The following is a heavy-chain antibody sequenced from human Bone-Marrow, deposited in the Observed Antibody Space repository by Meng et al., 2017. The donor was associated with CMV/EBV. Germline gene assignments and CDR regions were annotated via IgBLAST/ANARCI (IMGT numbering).Heavy chain of an antibody. CDR2: INSDGSST. J-gene: IGHJ6*02. V-gene: IGHV3-74*01. Sequence: GESLKISCAASGFTFSSYWMHWVRQAPGKGLVWVSRINSDGSSTSYADSVKGRFTISRDNAKNTLYLQMNSLRAEDTAVYYCARVTGHYYYGMDVWGQGTTVTVSS. CDR3: ARVTGHYYYGMDV. CDR1: GFTFSSYW.